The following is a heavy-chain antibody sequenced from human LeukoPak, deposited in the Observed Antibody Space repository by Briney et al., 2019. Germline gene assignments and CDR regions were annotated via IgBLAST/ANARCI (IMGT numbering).Heavy chain of an antibody. CDR2: IYSGGST. V-gene: IGHV3-66*01. J-gene: IGHJ4*02. CDR1: GFTFSSYG. Sequence: ESGGSLRLSCAASGFTFSSYGMHWVRQAPGKGLEWVSVIYSGGSTYYADSVKGRFTISRDNSKNTLYLQMNSLRAEDTAVYYCARERGHLDYWGQGTLVTVSS. CDR3: ARERGHLDY. D-gene: IGHD6-25*01.